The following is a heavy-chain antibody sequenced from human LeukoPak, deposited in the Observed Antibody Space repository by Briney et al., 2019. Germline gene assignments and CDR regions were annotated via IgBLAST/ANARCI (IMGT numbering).Heavy chain of an antibody. D-gene: IGHD6-19*01. Sequence: GGSLRLSCAASRFTFSSYSMNWVRQAPGKGLEWVSSISSSSSYIYYADSVKGRFTISRDNAKNSLYLQMNSLRAEDTAVYYCARYSYSSGWYPQKHFDYWGQGTLVTVSS. CDR1: RFTFSSYS. CDR2: ISSSSSYI. CDR3: ARYSYSSGWYPQKHFDY. J-gene: IGHJ4*02. V-gene: IGHV3-21*01.